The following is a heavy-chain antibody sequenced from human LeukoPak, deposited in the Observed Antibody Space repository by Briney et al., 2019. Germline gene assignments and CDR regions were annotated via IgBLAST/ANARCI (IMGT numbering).Heavy chain of an antibody. CDR3: ASIPLPSSGRFDY. CDR2: IIPIFSTA. J-gene: IGHJ4*02. Sequence: ASVKVSCKASGGTFSSYAISWVRQAPGQGLEWMGGIIPIFSTANYAQKFQGRVTITADDSTSTAYMELRSLRSEDTAVYYCASIPLPSSGRFDYWAQGTLVTVSS. V-gene: IGHV1-69*13. D-gene: IGHD3-22*01. CDR1: GGTFSSYA.